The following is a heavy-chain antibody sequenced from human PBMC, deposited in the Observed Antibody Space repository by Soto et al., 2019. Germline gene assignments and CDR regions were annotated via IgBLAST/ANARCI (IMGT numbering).Heavy chain of an antibody. CDR3: ARASPLYYDSSGYSPRYYFDY. CDR2: IIPIFGTA. CDR1: GGTFSSYA. V-gene: IGHV1-69*13. J-gene: IGHJ4*02. D-gene: IGHD3-22*01. Sequence: SVKVSCKASGGTFSSYAISWVRQAPGQGLEWMGGIIPIFGTANYAQKFQGRVTITADESTSTAYMELSSLRSEDTAVYYCARASPLYYDSSGYSPRYYFDYWGQGALVTVSS.